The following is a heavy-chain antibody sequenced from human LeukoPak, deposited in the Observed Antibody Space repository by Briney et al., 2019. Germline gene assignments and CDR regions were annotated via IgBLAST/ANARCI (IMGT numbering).Heavy chain of an antibody. CDR3: ARLAILLWFGESPVGMDV. J-gene: IGHJ6*02. V-gene: IGHV4-39*07. CDR1: GGSIIITNYY. D-gene: IGHD3-10*01. Sequence: PSETLSLTCTVSGGSIIITNYYWGWIRQPPGKGLEWVGNIYHDGSTYYSPSLKSRVSISVDTSQNQFSLKLTSVTAADTAVYYCARLAILLWFGESPVGMDVWGQGTTVTVSS. CDR2: IYHDGST.